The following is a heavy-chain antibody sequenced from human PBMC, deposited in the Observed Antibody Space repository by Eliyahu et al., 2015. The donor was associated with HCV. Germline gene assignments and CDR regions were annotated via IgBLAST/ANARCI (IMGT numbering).Heavy chain of an antibody. CDR1: GFTFSSYT. Sequence: EVQLVESGGGLVKPGGSLRLSCAASGFTFSSYTMNWVRQAPGKGLEWVSSISSSSSYIYYADSVKGRFTISRDNAKNSLYLQMNSLRAEDTAVYYCARVMSEWFGESNFDYWGQGTLVTVSS. CDR3: ARVMSEWFGESNFDY. D-gene: IGHD3-10*01. J-gene: IGHJ4*02. CDR2: ISSSSSYI. V-gene: IGHV3-21*01.